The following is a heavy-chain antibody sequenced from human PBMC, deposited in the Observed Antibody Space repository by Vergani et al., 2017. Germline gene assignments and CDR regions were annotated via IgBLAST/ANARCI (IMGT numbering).Heavy chain of an antibody. CDR2: TWYDGNNK. Sequence: QVQLVESGGVVVQPGRSLRLSCAASGFTFNQYGMHWVRQAPGKGLEWVAVTWYDGNNKQYADSVKGRFTISRDNSKCTMYLQMNSLRDEDTGVYYCARDLRLLYNRFDPWGQGTLVTVSS. V-gene: IGHV3-33*01. CDR1: GFTFNQYG. J-gene: IGHJ5*02. CDR3: ARDLRLLYNRFDP. D-gene: IGHD1-14*01.